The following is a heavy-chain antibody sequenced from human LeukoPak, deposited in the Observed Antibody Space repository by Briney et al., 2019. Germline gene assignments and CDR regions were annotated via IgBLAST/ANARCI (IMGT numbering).Heavy chain of an antibody. J-gene: IGHJ3*02. D-gene: IGHD1-1*01. CDR3: AKSLLTTATGTGRASDI. Sequence: QPGGSLRLSCAASTFSFSEYPMGWVRQAPGKGLEWVSGISAGGDGTYYADPVKGRFTISRDNSKNTLFLQMNSLRAEDTAKYYCAKSLLTTATGTGRASDIWGQGTMVTVSS. V-gene: IGHV3-23*01. CDR1: TFSFSEYP. CDR2: ISAGGDGT.